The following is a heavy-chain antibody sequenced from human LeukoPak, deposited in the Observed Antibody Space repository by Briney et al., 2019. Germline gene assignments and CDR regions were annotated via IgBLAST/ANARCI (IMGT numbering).Heavy chain of an antibody. V-gene: IGHV4-4*07. J-gene: IGHJ4*02. D-gene: IGHD3-22*01. Sequence: SETLSLTCTVSGGSISSYYWNWIRQPAGKGLEWIGRIYTSGSTSYNSSLKSRVTISVDTSKNQFSLKLSSVTAADTAVYYCARVYYYDNSGYGKDYFDYWGQGTLVTVSS. CDR2: IYTSGST. CDR3: ARVYYYDNSGYGKDYFDY. CDR1: GGSISSYY.